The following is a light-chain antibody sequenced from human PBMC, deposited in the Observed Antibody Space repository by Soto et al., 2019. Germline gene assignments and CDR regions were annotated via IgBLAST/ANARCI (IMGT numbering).Light chain of an antibody. CDR3: QSYDGNYVV. CDR1: SGSIASNY. CDR2: EDY. V-gene: IGLV6-57*04. J-gene: IGLJ2*01. Sequence: NFLLTQPHSVSESPGKTVTISCTRGSGSIASNYVQWYQQRPGSAPTTVIYEDYQRPSGVPDRFSGSIDSSSNSASLTISGLKTEDEADYYCQSYDGNYVVFGGGTKLTVL.